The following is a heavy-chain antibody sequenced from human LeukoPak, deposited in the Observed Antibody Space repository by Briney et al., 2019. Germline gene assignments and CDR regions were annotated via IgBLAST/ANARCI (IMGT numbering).Heavy chain of an antibody. CDR2: IKSKTDGGTT. Sequence: GGSLRLSCTASGFTSGDYAMNWVRQAPGKGLEWVGRIKSKTDGGTTDYAAPVKGRFTISRDDSKNTLYLQMNSLKTEDTAVYYCTTAGYSRYAGGQGTLVTVSS. V-gene: IGHV3-15*01. D-gene: IGHD6-13*01. CDR1: GFTSGDYA. J-gene: IGHJ4*02. CDR3: TTAGYSRYA.